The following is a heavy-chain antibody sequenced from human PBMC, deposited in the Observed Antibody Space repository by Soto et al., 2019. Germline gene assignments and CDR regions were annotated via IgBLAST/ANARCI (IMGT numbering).Heavy chain of an antibody. CDR1: GYTFTNYG. J-gene: IGHJ4*02. CDR3: ARAPDPTYFDY. V-gene: IGHV1-18*01. Sequence: QVQLVQSGGEVEKPGASVKVSCKASGYTFTNYGINWVRQAPGLGLEWMGWINVYNGNTNYAQKFQARVTMTTDTSTNSVYMELRSLRSDDTAVYSCARAPDPTYFDYWGQGTLVSVSS. CDR2: INVYNGNT.